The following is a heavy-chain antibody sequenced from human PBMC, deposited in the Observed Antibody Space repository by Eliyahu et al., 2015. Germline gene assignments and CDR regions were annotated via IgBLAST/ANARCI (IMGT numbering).Heavy chain of an antibody. CDR1: GYTFTXYL. CDR3: ARDPSAVAAMVQPPDY. D-gene: IGHD5-18*01. J-gene: IGHJ4*02. CDR2: INPNSXGT. Sequence: QVQLVQSGAEVKKPGASVKXSCKASGYTFTXYLIHWVRQAPGQGXEXMGCINPNSXGTSYAQNXQGRVTMTRDTSINTAYMELSRLRSDDTAVFYCARDPSAVAAMVQPPDYWGQGTLVTVSS. V-gene: IGHV1-2*02.